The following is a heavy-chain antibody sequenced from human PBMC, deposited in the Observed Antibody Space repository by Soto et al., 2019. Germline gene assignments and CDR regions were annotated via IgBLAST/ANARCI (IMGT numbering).Heavy chain of an antibody. Sequence: VQLVESGGGLVQPGGSLRLSCAASGFTVSSNYMSWVRQAPGKGLEWVSVIYSGGSTYYADSVKGRFTISRDNSKNTLYLQMNSLRAEDTAVYYCARDRGSGSEYFDYWGQGTLVTVSS. D-gene: IGHD3-10*01. V-gene: IGHV3-66*01. CDR3: ARDRGSGSEYFDY. J-gene: IGHJ4*02. CDR2: IYSGGST. CDR1: GFTVSSNY.